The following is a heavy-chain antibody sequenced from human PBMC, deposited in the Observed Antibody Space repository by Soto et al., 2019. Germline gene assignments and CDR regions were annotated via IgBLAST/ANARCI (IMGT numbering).Heavy chain of an antibody. Sequence: QVQLVQSGAEVKKPGSSVKVSCKASGGTFSSYAISWVRQAPGQGLEWMGGIIPIFGTANYAQKFPGRVTITADESTSRAYMELSSLSSEDTAVYYCARVVDSSGYYPCYFDYWGQGTLVTVSS. CDR2: IIPIFGTA. D-gene: IGHD3-22*01. V-gene: IGHV1-69*01. CDR1: GGTFSSYA. J-gene: IGHJ4*02. CDR3: ARVVDSSGYYPCYFDY.